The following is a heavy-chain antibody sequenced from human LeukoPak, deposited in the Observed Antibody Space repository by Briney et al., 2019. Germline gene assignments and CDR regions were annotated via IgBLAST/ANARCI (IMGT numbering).Heavy chain of an antibody. D-gene: IGHD3-10*01. V-gene: IGHV4-34*01. CDR3: AGYGSGSYYLDV. Sequence: SETLSLTCAVYGGSFSGYYWSWIRQPPGKELEWIGEINHSGSTNYNPSLKSRVTISVDTSKNQFSLKLSSVTAADTAVYYCAGYGSGSYYLDVWGQGTTVTVSS. CDR1: GGSFSGYY. J-gene: IGHJ6*02. CDR2: INHSGST.